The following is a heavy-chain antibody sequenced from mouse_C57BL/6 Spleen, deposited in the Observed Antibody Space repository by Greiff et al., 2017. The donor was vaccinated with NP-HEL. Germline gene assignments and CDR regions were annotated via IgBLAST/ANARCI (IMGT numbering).Heavy chain of an antibody. CDR3: ARRKDYYGSSYVDWYFDV. J-gene: IGHJ1*03. CDR2: INPYNGDT. D-gene: IGHD1-1*01. CDR1: GYSFTGYF. Sequence: VQLQQSGPELVKPGASVKISCKASGYSFTGYFMNWVMQSHGKSLEWIGRINPYNGDTFYNQKFKGKATLTVDKSSSTAHMELRSLTSEDSAVYYCARRKDYYGSSYVDWYFDVWGTGTTVTVSS. V-gene: IGHV1-20*01.